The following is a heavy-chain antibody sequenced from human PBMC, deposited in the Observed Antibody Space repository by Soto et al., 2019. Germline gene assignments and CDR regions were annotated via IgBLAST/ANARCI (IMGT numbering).Heavy chain of an antibody. CDR2: ISGHDTAT. J-gene: IGHJ4*02. CDR3: SQDRVGSFDY. D-gene: IGHD1-26*01. Sequence: EVQLLESGGDLVQPGGSLRLSCAASGFTFNTYAMSWVRQAPGKGLEWVSPISGHDTATSYADSARGRFTSSRDNSKSTLYLQMNSRRAEETSVYYCSQDRVGSFDYWGQGTLVTVSS. V-gene: IGHV3-23*01. CDR1: GFTFNTYA.